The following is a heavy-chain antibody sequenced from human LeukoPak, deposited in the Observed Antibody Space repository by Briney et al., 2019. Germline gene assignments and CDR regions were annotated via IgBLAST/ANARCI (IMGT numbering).Heavy chain of an antibody. V-gene: IGHV4-34*01. Sequence: SETLSLTCAVYGGSFSGYYWSWIRQPPGKGLEWIGDINHSGSTNYNPSLKSRVTISVDTSKNQFSLKLSSVTAADTAVYYCANGYSSSWYPVTLNWFDPWGQGTLVTVSS. D-gene: IGHD6-13*01. J-gene: IGHJ5*02. CDR2: INHSGST. CDR3: ANGYSSSWYPVTLNWFDP. CDR1: GGSFSGYY.